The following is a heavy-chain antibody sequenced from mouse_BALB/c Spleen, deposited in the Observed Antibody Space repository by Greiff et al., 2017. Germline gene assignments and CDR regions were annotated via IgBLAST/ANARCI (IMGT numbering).Heavy chain of an antibody. J-gene: IGHJ2*01. CDR3: NAGGYGDY. Sequence: VQLQQSGAELVRSGASVKLSCTASGFNIKDYYMHWVKQRPEQGLEWIGWIDPENGDTEYAPKFQGKATMTADTSSNTAYLQLSSLTSEDTAVYYCNAGGYGDYWGQGPTLTVSS. CDR2: IDPENGDT. CDR1: GFNIKDYY. D-gene: IGHD2-2*01. V-gene: IGHV14-4*02.